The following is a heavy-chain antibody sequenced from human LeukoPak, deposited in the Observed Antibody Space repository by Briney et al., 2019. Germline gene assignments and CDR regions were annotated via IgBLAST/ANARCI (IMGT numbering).Heavy chain of an antibody. J-gene: IGHJ4*02. V-gene: IGHV4-59*02. Sequence: SETLSLTCTLSSRSVSTYYWSWIRQPPGRGLEWIGYMSNGCSSDSNPSLKSRVTILVDNSKNQFSLKLNRLNAADTAVYYCARIYGSSGYYFDYWGQGTLVTVSS. D-gene: IGHD3-22*01. CDR2: MSNGCSS. CDR1: SRSVSTYY. CDR3: ARIYGSSGYYFDY.